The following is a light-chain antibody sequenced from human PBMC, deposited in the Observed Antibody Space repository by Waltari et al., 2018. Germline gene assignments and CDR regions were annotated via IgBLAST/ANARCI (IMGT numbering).Light chain of an antibody. Sequence: DVVMTQTPLALSVTPGQPASIPCQSSQSPLHMDGKTHLYWYLQKPGQPPQLLIYEVSNRFSGVPDRFSGSGSGTDFTLKISRVEAEDVGLYYCMQSIQFPLTFGGGTKVEIK. CDR2: EVS. J-gene: IGKJ4*01. CDR3: MQSIQFPLT. V-gene: IGKV2D-29*01. CDR1: QSPLHMDGKTH.